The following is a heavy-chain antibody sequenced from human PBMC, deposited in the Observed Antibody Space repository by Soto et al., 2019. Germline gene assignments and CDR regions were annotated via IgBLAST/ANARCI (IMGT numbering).Heavy chain of an antibody. V-gene: IGHV4-4*02. Sequence: QVQLQESGPGLVKPSGTLSLTCAVSGASVSSSNWWSWVRQPPGKGLEWIGKVYHSGSTNYNPSLQSRVTISVDKSKNQFSLNLKSVTAADTAMYFCARGADSSDYTACFDPLGQGTLVTVSS. CDR3: ARGADSSDYTACFDP. CDR2: VYHSGST. CDR1: GASVSSSNW. D-gene: IGHD4-17*01. J-gene: IGHJ5*02.